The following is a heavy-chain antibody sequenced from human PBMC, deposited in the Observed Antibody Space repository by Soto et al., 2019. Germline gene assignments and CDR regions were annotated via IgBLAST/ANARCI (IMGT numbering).Heavy chain of an antibody. CDR3: VREGRVGVEGFDF. J-gene: IGHJ4*02. D-gene: IGHD1-26*01. CDR1: GFIFSNDA. Sequence: EVQLLESGGGLVEPGGSLRLSCAASGFIFSNDAMHWVRQAPGEGLEWASGFRGNLTTTNYADSVKGRFTVSRDNSKNTVYLQMNSLRREDTAMYYCVREGRVGVEGFDFWGQGTLVTVSS. CDR2: FRGNLTTT. V-gene: IGHV3-23*01.